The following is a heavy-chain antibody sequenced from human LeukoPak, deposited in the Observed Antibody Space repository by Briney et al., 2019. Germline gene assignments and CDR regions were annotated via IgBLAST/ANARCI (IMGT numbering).Heavy chain of an antibody. CDR2: VSYTGRT. J-gene: IGHJ3*01. CDR1: GGSLSGHY. CDR3: ARLLDNDISGDLDTFDV. D-gene: IGHD3-22*01. V-gene: IGHV4-59*11. Sequence: PLETLSLTCTVSGGSLSGHYWSWIRQPPGKRLEWIGYVSYTGRTKYNPFLQSRVTISIDTSKSQFSLKLTSVTSADTAVYSCARLLDNDISGDLDTFDVWGQGTTVIVSS.